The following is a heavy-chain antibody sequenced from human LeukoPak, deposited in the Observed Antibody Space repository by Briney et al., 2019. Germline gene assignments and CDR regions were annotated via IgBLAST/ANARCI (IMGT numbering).Heavy chain of an antibody. V-gene: IGHV3-23*01. CDR3: AKGSIVATTNFDY. CDR2: ISGSGGST. D-gene: IGHD5-12*01. CDR1: GFTFSSYA. J-gene: IGHJ4*02. Sequence: PEGSLRLSCAASGFTFSSYAMSWVRQAPGKGLEWVSAISGSGGSTYYADSVKGRFTVSRDNSKNTLYLQMNSLRAEDTAVYYCAKGSIVATTNFDYWGQGTLVTVSS.